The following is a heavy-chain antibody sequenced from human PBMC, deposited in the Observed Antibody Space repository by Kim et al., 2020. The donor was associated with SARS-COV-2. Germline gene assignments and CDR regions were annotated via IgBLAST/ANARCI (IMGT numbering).Heavy chain of an antibody. D-gene: IGHD3-3*01. Sequence: YADAVKCRFTIARENYKNKVYLQMNSLRAEDTAVYYCARDDARFNYGMDVWGQGTTVTVSS. V-gene: IGHV3-33*01. J-gene: IGHJ6*02. CDR3: ARDDARFNYGMDV.